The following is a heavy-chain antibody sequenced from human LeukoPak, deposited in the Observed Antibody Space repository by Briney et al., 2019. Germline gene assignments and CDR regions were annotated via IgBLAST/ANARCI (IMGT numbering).Heavy chain of an antibody. Sequence: PSETLSLTCAVYGGSFSGYYWSWIRQPPGKGLEWIGEINHSGSTNYNPSLKSRVTILVDTSKNQFSLKLSSVTAADTAVYYCARGKTGTTSNVNWFDPWGQGTLVTVSS. V-gene: IGHV4-34*01. J-gene: IGHJ5*02. CDR2: INHSGST. CDR1: GGSFSGYY. CDR3: ARGKTGTTSNVNWFDP. D-gene: IGHD1-7*01.